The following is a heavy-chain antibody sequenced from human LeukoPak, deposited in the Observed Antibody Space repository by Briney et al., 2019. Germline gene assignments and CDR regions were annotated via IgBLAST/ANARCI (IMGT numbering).Heavy chain of an antibody. Sequence: PGGSLRLSCAASGFTFSGYAMSWVRQAPGKGLEWVSAISGSGGSTYYADSVKGRFTISRDNSKNTLYLQMNSLRAEDTAVYYCAKGTLGVRPNWFDPWGQGTLVTVSP. CDR3: AKGTLGVRPNWFDP. V-gene: IGHV3-23*01. D-gene: IGHD3-3*01. CDR1: GFTFSGYA. J-gene: IGHJ5*02. CDR2: ISGSGGST.